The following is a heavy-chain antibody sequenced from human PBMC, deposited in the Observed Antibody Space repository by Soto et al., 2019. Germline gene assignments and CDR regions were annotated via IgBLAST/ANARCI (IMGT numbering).Heavy chain of an antibody. D-gene: IGHD6-13*01. Sequence: EVQLLESGGCLVQPGGSPSLPCVASGLTFNTYAISGVRQGPGKGREWVLTVGGSGLYTYYTDTVKGRFTVSRDNPRNTLYLQMNSLRLEDTAVYFCAKDLIAATGTPSYYFDSWGQGTLVTVSS. CDR2: VGGSGLYT. CDR1: GLTFNTYA. J-gene: IGHJ4*02. CDR3: AKDLIAATGTPSYYFDS. V-gene: IGHV3-23*01.